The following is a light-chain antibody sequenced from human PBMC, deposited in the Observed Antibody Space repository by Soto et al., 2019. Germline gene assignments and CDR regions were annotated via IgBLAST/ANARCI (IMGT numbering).Light chain of an antibody. CDR3: QQYGRPWWT. CDR2: GAS. Sequence: EIVLTQSPGTLSLSPGERATLSCRTSQSVSSSYLAWYQQKPGQAPRLLIYGASSRATGIPDRFSGSGSGTDFTLTISRVEPEDVAVYYCQQYGRPWWTFGQGTKVEIK. J-gene: IGKJ1*01. CDR1: QSVSSSY. V-gene: IGKV3-20*01.